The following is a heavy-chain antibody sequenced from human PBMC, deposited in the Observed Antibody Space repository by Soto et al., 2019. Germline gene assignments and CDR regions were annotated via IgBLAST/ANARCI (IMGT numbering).Heavy chain of an antibody. CDR3: GAGGSLLNSFDY. J-gene: IGHJ4*02. Sequence: PSETLSLTCTVSGGSISSYYWSWIRQPPGKGLEWIGYIYYSGSTNYNPSLKSRVTISVDTSKNQFSLKLSSVTAADTAVYYCGAGGSLLNSFDYWGQETLVTVSS. D-gene: IGHD1-26*01. CDR2: IYYSGST. V-gene: IGHV4-59*08. CDR1: GGSISSYY.